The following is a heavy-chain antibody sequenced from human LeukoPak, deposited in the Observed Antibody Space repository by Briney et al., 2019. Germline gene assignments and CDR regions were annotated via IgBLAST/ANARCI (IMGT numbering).Heavy chain of an antibody. J-gene: IGHJ4*02. V-gene: IGHV1-69*05. CDR3: ARDKNKVGSSWYFPNFDY. CDR2: IIPIFGTA. D-gene: IGHD6-13*01. CDR1: GGTFSSYA. Sequence: SVKVPCKASGGTFSSYAISWVRQAPGQGLEWMGRIIPIFGTANYAQKFQGRVTITTDESTSTAYMELSSLRSEDTAVYYCARDKNKVGSSWYFPNFDYWGQGTLVTVSS.